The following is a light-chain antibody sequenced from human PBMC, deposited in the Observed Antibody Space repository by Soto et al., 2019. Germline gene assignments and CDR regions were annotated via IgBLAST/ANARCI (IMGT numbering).Light chain of an antibody. CDR1: QSISSW. CDR2: DAS. J-gene: IGKJ5*01. CDR3: QQFNSYPIT. Sequence: DVQTTQSPTTQSASVGDNATITCRASQSISSWLTWYQQKPGKAPKLLIYDASNLESGVPSRFSGSGSGTEFTLTIGGLQPDDFATYYCQQFNSYPITFGQGTRLEIK. V-gene: IGKV1-5*01.